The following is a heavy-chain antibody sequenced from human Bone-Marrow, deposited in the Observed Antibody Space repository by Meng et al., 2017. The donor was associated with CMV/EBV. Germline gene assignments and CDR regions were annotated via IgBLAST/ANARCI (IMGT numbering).Heavy chain of an antibody. V-gene: IGHV4-59*01. CDR3: ARGPLGGYSGYDKIFDY. D-gene: IGHD5-12*01. CDR1: GGSFSGYY. J-gene: IGHJ4*02. Sequence: SETLSLTCAVYGGSFSGYYWSWIRQPPGKGLEWIGYIYYSGSTNYNPSLKSRVTISVDTSKNQFSLKLSSVTAADTAVYYCARGPLGGYSGYDKIFDYWGQGTRVTGSS. CDR2: IYYSGST.